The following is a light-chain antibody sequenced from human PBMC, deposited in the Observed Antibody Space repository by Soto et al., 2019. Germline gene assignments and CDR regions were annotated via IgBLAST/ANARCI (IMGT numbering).Light chain of an antibody. CDR2: AAS. CDR1: HSVNNY. J-gene: IGKJ1*01. CDR3: HLDYTSPTT. Sequence: EIVLTQSPATLSLSPGERATLSCRASHSVNNYLAWYQQKLGQAPRLLIYAASSRATGIPDRFSGSGSGTDFTLTISRLDPEDSAVYYCHLDYTSPTTVGQGT. V-gene: IGKV3-20*01.